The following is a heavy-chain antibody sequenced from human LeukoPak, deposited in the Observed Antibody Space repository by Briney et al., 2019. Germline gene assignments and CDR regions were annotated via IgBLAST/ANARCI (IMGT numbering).Heavy chain of an antibody. CDR1: GFTFGSYA. V-gene: IGHV3-7*01. Sequence: GGSLRLSCAASGFTFGSYAMSWVRQAPGKWLEWVANIKQDGSEKYYVDSVKGRFTISRDNAKNSLYLQMNSLRAEDTAVYYCARDRGDIVVVPAAIRYWGQGTLVTVSS. CDR3: ARDRGDIVVVPAAIRY. D-gene: IGHD2-2*02. J-gene: IGHJ4*02. CDR2: IKQDGSEK.